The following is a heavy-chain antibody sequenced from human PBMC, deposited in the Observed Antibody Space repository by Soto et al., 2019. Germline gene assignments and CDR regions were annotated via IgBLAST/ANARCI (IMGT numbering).Heavy chain of an antibody. V-gene: IGHV3-7*03. D-gene: IGHD2-8*01. CDR3: ALVNKDIVLMVYAQLDVLWFGP. J-gene: IGHJ5*02. CDR2: IKQDGSEK. CDR1: GFTFSSYW. Sequence: EVQLVESGGGLVQPGGSLRLSCAASGFTFSSYWMSWVRQAPGKGLEWVANIKQDGSEKYYVDSVKGRFTISRDNAKNSLYLQMDSLRGEDTAVYYCALVNKDIVLMVYAQLDVLWFGPWGQGTLVPVSS.